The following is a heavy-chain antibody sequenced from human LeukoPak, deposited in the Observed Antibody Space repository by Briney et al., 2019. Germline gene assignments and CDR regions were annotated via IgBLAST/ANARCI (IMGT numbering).Heavy chain of an antibody. CDR2: ISAYNGNT. J-gene: IGHJ6*02. V-gene: IGHV1-18*01. CDR1: GYTFTSYG. D-gene: IGHD2-2*01. Sequence: ASVKVSCKSSGYTFTSYGISWVRQAPGQGLEWIGWISAYNGNTNYAQKLQGRVTMTTDTSTSTAYMELRSLRSDDTAVYYCARDVLGYCSSTSCYADYYYYGMDVWGQGTTVTVSS. CDR3: ARDVLGYCSSTSCYADYYYYGMDV.